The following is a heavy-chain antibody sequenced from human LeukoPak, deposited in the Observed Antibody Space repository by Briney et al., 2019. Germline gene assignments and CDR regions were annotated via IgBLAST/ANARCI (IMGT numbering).Heavy chain of an antibody. CDR2: IIPILGIA. V-gene: IGHV1-69*04. Sequence: SVKVSCKASAGTFSSYAISWVRQAPGQGLEWMGRIIPILGIANYAQKFQGRVTITADKSTSTAYMELSSLRSEDTAVYYCARKLPDSSGYYNTYFDYWGQGTLVTVSS. CDR3: ARKLPDSSGYYNTYFDY. J-gene: IGHJ4*02. CDR1: AGTFSSYA. D-gene: IGHD3-22*01.